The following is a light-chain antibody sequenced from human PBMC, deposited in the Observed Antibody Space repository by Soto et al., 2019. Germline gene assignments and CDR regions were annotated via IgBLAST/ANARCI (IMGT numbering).Light chain of an antibody. CDR1: QGISNY. J-gene: IGKJ1*01. CDR3: QKYNSALWT. Sequence: DIPMTQSPSSLSASVGDRVTITCRASQGISNYLAWYQQKPGKVPKLLIYAASTLQSGVPSRFSGSGSGTDFTLNISSLQPEDVATYYCQKYNSALWTFDQGTKVEIK. CDR2: AAS. V-gene: IGKV1-27*01.